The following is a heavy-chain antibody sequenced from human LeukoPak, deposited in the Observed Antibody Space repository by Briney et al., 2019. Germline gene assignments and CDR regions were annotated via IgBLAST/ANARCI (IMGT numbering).Heavy chain of an antibody. CDR2: IYTSGST. D-gene: IGHD6-13*01. V-gene: IGHV4-4*07. Sequence: SETLSLTCTVSGGSISSYYWSWIRQPAGKGLERMGRIYTSGSTNYNPSLKSRVTMSVDTSKNQFSLKLSSVTAADTAVYYCAREGSSSSIPYFDYWGQGTLVTVSS. CDR1: GGSISSYY. CDR3: AREGSSSSIPYFDY. J-gene: IGHJ4*02.